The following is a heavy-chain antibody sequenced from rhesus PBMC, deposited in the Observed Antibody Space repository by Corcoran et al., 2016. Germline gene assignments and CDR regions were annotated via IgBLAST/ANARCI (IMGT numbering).Heavy chain of an antibody. Sequence: EVQLVESGGGLVQPGGSLRLSCAASGFTFSSYGMSWVRQAPGKGLEWVSYISNGGGSTYSADSVKGRFTISRDNSKKTLSLQMNSLRAEDTAVYYCARLYSSWDWYCDLWGPGTPITISA. CDR1: GFTFSSYG. J-gene: IGHJ2*01. D-gene: IGHD6-13*01. V-gene: IGHV3S5*01. CDR3: ARLYSSWDWYCDL. CDR2: ISNGGGST.